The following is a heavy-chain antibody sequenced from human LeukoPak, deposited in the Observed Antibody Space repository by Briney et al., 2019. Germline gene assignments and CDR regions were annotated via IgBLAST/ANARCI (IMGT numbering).Heavy chain of an antibody. Sequence: SETLSLTCTVSGGSISSYYWSWIRQPPGKGLEWTGYIYYSGSTNYNPSLKSRVTISVDTSKNQFSLKLSSVTAADTAVYYCATLHYGDSYYYYYMDVWGKGTTVTVSS. V-gene: IGHV4-59*01. D-gene: IGHD4-17*01. J-gene: IGHJ6*03. CDR2: IYYSGST. CDR1: GGSISSYY. CDR3: ATLHYGDSYYYYYMDV.